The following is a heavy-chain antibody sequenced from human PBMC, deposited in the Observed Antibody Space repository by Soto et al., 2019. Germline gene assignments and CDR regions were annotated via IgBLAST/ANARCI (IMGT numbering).Heavy chain of an antibody. V-gene: IGHV3-23*01. CDR3: ARSTTVVPDWFDP. Sequence: LRLSCAASGFTFSSFAMSWVRQAPGKGLECVSIISGSGLTTYYAASVKGRFTISRDTSKHTVYLQMNNLRAEDTAVYFCARSTTVVPDWFDPWGQGTLVTVSS. CDR1: GFTFSSFA. D-gene: IGHD4-17*01. CDR2: ISGSGLTT. J-gene: IGHJ5*02.